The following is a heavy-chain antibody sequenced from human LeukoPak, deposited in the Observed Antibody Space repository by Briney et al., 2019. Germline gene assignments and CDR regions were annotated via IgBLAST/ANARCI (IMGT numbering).Heavy chain of an antibody. J-gene: IGHJ6*03. CDR2: ICYSGST. D-gene: IGHD2-15*01. Sequence: PSETLSLTCTVTGGSISSYYLSWIRQPPGKGLEWIGYICYSGSTNYNPSLKSRFTISVDTSKNQFSLKLSSVTPADTAVYSCARGPHLAASPLDYYYMDVWGKGTTVTVSS. CDR3: ARGPHLAASPLDYYYMDV. CDR1: GGSISSYY. V-gene: IGHV4-59*01.